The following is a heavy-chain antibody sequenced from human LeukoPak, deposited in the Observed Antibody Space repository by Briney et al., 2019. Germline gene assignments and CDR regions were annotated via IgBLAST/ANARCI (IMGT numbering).Heavy chain of an antibody. V-gene: IGHV1-18*01. J-gene: IGHJ4*02. D-gene: IGHD5-12*01. CDR2: ITTYNGNT. Sequence: SVKVSCKASGYTFTNYAISWVRQAPGQGLEWVGWITTYNGNTNYAQKLQGRVTMTTDTSTSTAYMELRSLRSDDTAVYYCAREPLVVGATVDYWGQGTLVTVSS. CDR3: AREPLVVGATVDY. CDR1: GYTFTNYA.